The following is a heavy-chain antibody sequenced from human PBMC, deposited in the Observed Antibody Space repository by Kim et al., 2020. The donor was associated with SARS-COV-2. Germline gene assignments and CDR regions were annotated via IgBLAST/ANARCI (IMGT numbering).Heavy chain of an antibody. CDR1: GFTFKNYS. CDR2: ISSSGRYI. D-gene: IGHD1-7*01. J-gene: IGHJ5*01. Sequence: GGSLRLSCAASGFTFKNYSMNWVRQAPGRGLEWISFISSSGRYIFYADSVKGRFIISRDNAGNSLYLQMNSLRVDDTALYYCARDPTWGDWNYLNWIDS. CDR3: ARDPTWGDWNYLNWIDS. V-gene: IGHV3-21*01.